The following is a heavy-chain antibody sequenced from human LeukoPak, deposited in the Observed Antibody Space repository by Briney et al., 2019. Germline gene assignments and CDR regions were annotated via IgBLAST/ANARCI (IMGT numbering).Heavy chain of an antibody. V-gene: IGHV3-7*01. D-gene: IGHD6-13*01. CDR1: GFTFRRYW. CDR2: IDQDGSEK. Sequence: GGSLRLSCAASGFTFRRYWMSWVRHAPGKGLEWVANIDQDGSEKFYVDSVKGRFTISRDNPKNSLYLQMNSLRAEDTALYYCGRDQGAAGDSWGQGALVTVSS. CDR3: GRDQGAAGDS. J-gene: IGHJ4*02.